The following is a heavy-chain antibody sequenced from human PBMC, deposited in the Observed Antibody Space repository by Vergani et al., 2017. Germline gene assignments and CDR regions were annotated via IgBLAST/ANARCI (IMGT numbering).Heavy chain of an antibody. CDR3: ARALSYYDYVWWSYRYTNWFDP. V-gene: IGHV4-31*03. J-gene: IGHJ5*02. Sequence: QVQLQESGPGLVKPSQTLSLTCTVSGGSISSGGYYWSWIRQPPGKGLGWIGEIKHSGSTNYNPSLKSRVTISVDTSKNQFSLKLSSVTAADTAVYYCARALSYYDYVWWSYRYTNWFDPWGQGTLVTVSS. D-gene: IGHD3-16*02. CDR1: GGSISSGGYY. CDR2: IKHSGST.